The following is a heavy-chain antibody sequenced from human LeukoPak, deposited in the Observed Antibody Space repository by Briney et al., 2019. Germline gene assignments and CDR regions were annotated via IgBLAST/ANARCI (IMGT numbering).Heavy chain of an antibody. CDR1: GGSFSGYY. V-gene: IGHV4-34*01. Sequence: PSETLSLTCAVYGGSFSGYYWSWIRRPPGKGLEWIGEINHSGSTNYNPSLKSRVTISVDTSKNQFSLKLSSVTAADTAVYYCARHRTHYYDSSGYYRYYYYGMDVWGQGTTVTVSS. CDR3: ARHRTHYYDSSGYYRYYYYGMDV. J-gene: IGHJ6*02. D-gene: IGHD3-22*01. CDR2: INHSGST.